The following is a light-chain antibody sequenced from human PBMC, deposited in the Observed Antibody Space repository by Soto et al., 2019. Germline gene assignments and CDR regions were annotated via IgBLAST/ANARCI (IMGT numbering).Light chain of an antibody. J-gene: IGKJ2*01. CDR3: QQYNSYSAT. V-gene: IGKV1-5*03. Sequence: DIQMTQSPSTLSASVGDRVTITCRASQSISSWLAWYQQKPGKAPKLLIYKASSLESGVPSRFSGSGSGTEFTLTISSLHPDDFATYYCQQYNSYSATFGQGTKLEIK. CDR1: QSISSW. CDR2: KAS.